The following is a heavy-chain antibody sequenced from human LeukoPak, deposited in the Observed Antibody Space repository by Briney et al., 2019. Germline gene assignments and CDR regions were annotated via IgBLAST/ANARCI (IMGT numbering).Heavy chain of an antibody. Sequence: PSETLSLTCAVYGGSFSGYYWSWIRQPPGKGLEWIGEINHSGSTNYNPSLKSRVNISVDTSKNQFSLKLSYVTAADTAVYYCARVGYYDSKEAGNYWGQGTLVTVSS. V-gene: IGHV4-34*01. CDR1: GGSFSGYY. CDR2: INHSGST. J-gene: IGHJ4*02. CDR3: ARVGYYDSKEAGNY. D-gene: IGHD3-22*01.